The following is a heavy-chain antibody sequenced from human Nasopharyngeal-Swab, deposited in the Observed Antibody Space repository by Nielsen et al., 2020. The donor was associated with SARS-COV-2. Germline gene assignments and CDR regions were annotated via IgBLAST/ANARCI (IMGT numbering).Heavy chain of an antibody. J-gene: IGHJ2*01. Sequence: GGSLSLSCAASGFAFSNAWMSWARQAPGKGLEWVGRIKSQGDGETTDSAAPVKDRFTISRDDSKNTLFLQMDSLKSEDTAVYYCSTDIYKRGYAYDTDSQYWYPDLWGRGTLVTVSS. CDR3: STDIYKRGYAYDTDSQYWYPDL. D-gene: IGHD3-22*01. CDR1: GFAFSNAW. CDR2: IKSQGDGETT. V-gene: IGHV3-15*01.